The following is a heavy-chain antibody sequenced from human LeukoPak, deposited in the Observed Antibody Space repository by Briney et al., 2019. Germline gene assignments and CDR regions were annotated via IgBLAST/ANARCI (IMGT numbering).Heavy chain of an antibody. CDR3: ATDHSMANTAWWFDP. Sequence: GGSLRLSCAASGFTFSIYTIHWVRQAPGKGLEWVALISYDGSNKYYGDSVKGRFTISRDNSKNTLYLQMNSLRADDTAVYYCATDHSMANTAWWFDPWGQGTLVTVSS. CDR1: GFTFSIYT. V-gene: IGHV3-30*04. J-gene: IGHJ5*02. CDR2: ISYDGSNK. D-gene: IGHD5-24*01.